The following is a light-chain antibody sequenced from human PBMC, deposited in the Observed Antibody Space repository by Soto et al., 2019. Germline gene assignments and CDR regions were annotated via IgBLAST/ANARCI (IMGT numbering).Light chain of an antibody. J-gene: IGKJ5*01. V-gene: IGKV3D-20*02. CDR1: QTITGTY. CDR3: QQRSNWPPIT. CDR2: GAS. Sequence: EVVLTQFPGTLSLSPGERATLSCRASQTITGTYLAWYQQKPGQAPRLLIHGASTRATGIPDRFSGSGSGTDFTLTINSLEPEDFVVYYCQQRSNWPPITFGQGTRLEIK.